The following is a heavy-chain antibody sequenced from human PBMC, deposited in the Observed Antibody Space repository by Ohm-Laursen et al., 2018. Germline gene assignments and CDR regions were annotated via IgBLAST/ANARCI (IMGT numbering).Heavy chain of an antibody. CDR3: ARGYYYDSNDYYSGDAFDI. V-gene: IGHV3-66*01. D-gene: IGHD3-22*01. Sequence: SLRLSCSASGLTVSSNYMNWVRQAPGTGLEWVSLIYSGGSTYYADSVKGRFTISRDNSKNTLYLQMNSLRAEDTAVYYCARGYYYDSNDYYSGDAFDIWGLGTMVTVSS. CDR1: GLTVSSNY. J-gene: IGHJ3*02. CDR2: IYSGGST.